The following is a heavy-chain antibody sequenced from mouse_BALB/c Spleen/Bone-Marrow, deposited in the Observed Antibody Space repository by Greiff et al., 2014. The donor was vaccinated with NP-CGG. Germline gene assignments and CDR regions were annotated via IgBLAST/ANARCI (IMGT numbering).Heavy chain of an antibody. D-gene: IGHD2-4*01. CDR1: GLTFSSYA. J-gene: IGHJ3*01. V-gene: IGHV5-6-5*01. CDR2: ISSGGNT. Sequence: LQQSGGGLVKPGGSLKLSCATSGLTFSSYAMSWVRQTPEKRLEWVASISSGGNTYYPDSMKGRFTISRDNARNILYLQMSSLRSEDTAMYYCARGGELRPWFAYWGQGTLVTVSA. CDR3: ARGGELRPWFAY.